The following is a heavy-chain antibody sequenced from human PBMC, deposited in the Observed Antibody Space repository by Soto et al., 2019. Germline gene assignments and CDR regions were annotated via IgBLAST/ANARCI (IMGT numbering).Heavy chain of an antibody. V-gene: IGHV4-59*01. Sequence: SETLSLTCTVSGGSITDYYWTWIRQPPGKGLEWVGYMSYSGATNSSPSLKSRVTISVDTSKNQFSLKLSSVTAADTAVYYCARSPAYSYGAFDYWGPGTLVTVSS. CDR1: GGSITDYY. CDR3: ARSPAYSYGAFDY. D-gene: IGHD3-16*01. J-gene: IGHJ4*02. CDR2: MSYSGAT.